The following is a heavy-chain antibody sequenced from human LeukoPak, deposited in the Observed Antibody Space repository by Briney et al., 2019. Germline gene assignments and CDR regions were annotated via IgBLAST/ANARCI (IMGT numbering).Heavy chain of an antibody. D-gene: IGHD5-24*01. Sequence: GRSLRLSCAASGFTFSSYGMHWVRQAPGKGLEWVAVISYDGSNKYYADSVKGRFTIFRDNSKNTLYLQMNSLRAEDTAVYYCAKGGRWLQLATIDYWGQGTLVTVSS. J-gene: IGHJ4*02. CDR2: ISYDGSNK. V-gene: IGHV3-30*18. CDR1: GFTFSSYG. CDR3: AKGGRWLQLATIDY.